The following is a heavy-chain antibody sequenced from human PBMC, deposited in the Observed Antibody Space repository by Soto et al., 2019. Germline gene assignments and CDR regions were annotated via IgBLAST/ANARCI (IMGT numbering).Heavy chain of an antibody. D-gene: IGHD4-4*01. Sequence: GGSLRLSCAASGFTFSSYTMNWVRQAPGKGLEWVSSISSSSYYIYYAASLKGRFTISRDNAKNSLYLQMNSLRAEDTAVYYCARDEYSNYNFDFWGRGTLVTVSS. CDR3: ARDEYSNYNFDF. J-gene: IGHJ4*02. CDR2: ISSSSYYI. V-gene: IGHV3-21*01. CDR1: GFTFSSYT.